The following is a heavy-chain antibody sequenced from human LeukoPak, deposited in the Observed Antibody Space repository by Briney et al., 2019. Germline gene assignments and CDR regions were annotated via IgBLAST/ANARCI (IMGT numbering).Heavy chain of an antibody. CDR3: ARPRYSSSSWFDP. CDR2: IYYSGST. D-gene: IGHD6-6*01. CDR1: GGSISSYY. Sequence: PSETLSLTCTVSGGSISSYYWSWIRQPPGKGLEWIGYIYYSGSTNYNPSLKSRVTISVDTYKNQFSLKLSSITAEGTAVYYCARPRYSSSSWFDPWGQGTLVTVSS. V-gene: IGHV4-59*08. J-gene: IGHJ5*02.